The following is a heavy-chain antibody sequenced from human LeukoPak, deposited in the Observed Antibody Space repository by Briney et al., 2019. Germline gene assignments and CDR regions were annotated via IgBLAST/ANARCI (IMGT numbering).Heavy chain of an antibody. CDR3: ARRRLVSGAYPCYFDY. D-gene: IGHD1-26*01. CDR2: INWNGGGT. CDR1: GFTFDDYG. Sequence: GGSLRLSCAASGFTFDDYGMSWVRQAPGKGLEWVSGINWNGGGTGYADSVKGRFTISRDNAKNSLYLQMNSLRAEDTALYHRARRRLVSGAYPCYFDYWGQGTLVTVPS. V-gene: IGHV3-20*01. J-gene: IGHJ4*02.